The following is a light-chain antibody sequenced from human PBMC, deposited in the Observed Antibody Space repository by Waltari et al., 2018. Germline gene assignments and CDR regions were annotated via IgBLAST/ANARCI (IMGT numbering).Light chain of an antibody. CDR3: QQANSFPWT. V-gene: IGKV1-12*01. J-gene: IGKJ1*01. Sequence: IQMPPSPSSVSASVGDRVTITCRASQGISSWLAWYQQKPGKAPRLLIYAASALQSGVPSRFSGSGSELHFTLTINNLQPEDFATYYCQQANSFPWTFGQGTKVEIK. CDR1: QGISSW. CDR2: AAS.